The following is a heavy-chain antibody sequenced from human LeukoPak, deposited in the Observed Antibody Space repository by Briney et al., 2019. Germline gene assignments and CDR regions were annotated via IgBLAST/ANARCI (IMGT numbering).Heavy chain of an antibody. V-gene: IGHV1-18*01. J-gene: IGHJ4*02. CDR3: ARDLDSFDY. CDR2: ISAYNGNT. Sequence: ASVKVSCKASGYTFTSYGISWVRQAPGQGLEWMGWISAYNGNTNYAQKLQGRVTMTTDTSTSTVYMELSSLRSEDTAVYYCARDLDSFDYWGQGTLVTVSS. CDR1: GYTFTSYG. D-gene: IGHD3-16*01.